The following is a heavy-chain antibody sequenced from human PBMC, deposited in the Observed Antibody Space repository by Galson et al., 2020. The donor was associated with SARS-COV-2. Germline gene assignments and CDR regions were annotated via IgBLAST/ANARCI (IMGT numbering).Heavy chain of an antibody. V-gene: IGHV4-61*02. CDR1: GGSISSSSYY. CDR3: ARESRWELYFDY. Sequence: SETLCLTCTVSGGSISSSSYYWSWIRQPAGKGLEWIGRIYISERTNYNPSLKSRVTISADTSKNQFSLRLTSVTAADTAVYYCARESRWELYFDYWGQGSLVTVSS. CDR2: IYISERT. J-gene: IGHJ4*02. D-gene: IGHD1-26*01.